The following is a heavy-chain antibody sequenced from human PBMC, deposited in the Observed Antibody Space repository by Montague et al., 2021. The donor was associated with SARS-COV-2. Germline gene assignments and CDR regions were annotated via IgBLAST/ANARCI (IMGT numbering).Heavy chain of an antibody. CDR1: GGSFSGYY. CDR3: ARLGEGVVPAPILGVGPYYSYSYMDF. D-gene: IGHD2-2*02. CDR2: INHSGSA. V-gene: IGHV4-34*01. Sequence: SETLSLTCAVYGGSFSGYYWNWIRQPPGKGLEWIGEINHSGSANYNPSLKRRVTISVDMSKNQFSLKLNSVTAADTAVYYCARLGEGVVPAPILGVGPYYSYSYMDFWGKGAMVTVSS. J-gene: IGHJ6*03.